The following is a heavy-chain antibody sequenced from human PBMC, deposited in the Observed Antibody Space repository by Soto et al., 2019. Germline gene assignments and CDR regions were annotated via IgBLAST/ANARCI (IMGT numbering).Heavy chain of an antibody. J-gene: IGHJ4*02. Sequence: QVQLQQWGAGLLKPSETLSLTCAVYGGSFSGYYWSWIRQPPGKGLEWSGEINHSGSTNYNPSLKSRVTISVDTSKNQFALNLSSVTAADTAVYYCARADGGYYWDYWGQGTLVTVSS. CDR3: ARADGGYYWDY. V-gene: IGHV4-34*01. CDR1: GGSFSGYY. D-gene: IGHD3-22*01. CDR2: INHSGST.